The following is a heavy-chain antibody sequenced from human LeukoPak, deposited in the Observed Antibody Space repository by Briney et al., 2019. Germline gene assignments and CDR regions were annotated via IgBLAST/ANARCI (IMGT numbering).Heavy chain of an antibody. CDR1: GYTLTELS. V-gene: IGHV1-24*01. CDR2: FDPEDGET. Sequence: ASVKVPCKVSGYTLTELSMHWVRQAPGKGLEWMGGFDPEDGETIYAQKFQGRVTMTEDTSTDTAYMELSSLRSEDTAVYYCARDRAETVVVAAYYFDYWGQGTLVTVSS. D-gene: IGHD2-2*01. J-gene: IGHJ4*02. CDR3: ARDRAETVVVAAYYFDY.